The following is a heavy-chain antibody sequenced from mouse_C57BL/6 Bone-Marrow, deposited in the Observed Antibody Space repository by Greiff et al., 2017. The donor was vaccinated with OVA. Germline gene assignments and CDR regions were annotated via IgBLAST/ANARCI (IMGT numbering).Heavy chain of an antibody. J-gene: IGHJ4*01. CDR2: IHPNSGST. Sequence: VQLQQPGAELVKPGASVKLSCKASGYTFTSYWMHWVKQRPGQGLEWIGMIHPNSGSTNYNEKFKSKATLTVDKSSSTAYMQLSSLTSEDSAVYYCARSRGKGAIDYWGQGTSVTVSS. CDR3: ARSRGKGAIDY. CDR1: GYTFTSYW. D-gene: IGHD1-3*01. V-gene: IGHV1-64*01.